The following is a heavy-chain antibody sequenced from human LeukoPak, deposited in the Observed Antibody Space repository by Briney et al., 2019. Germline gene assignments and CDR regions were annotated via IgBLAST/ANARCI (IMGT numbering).Heavy chain of an antibody. CDR1: GFTFSSYS. V-gene: IGHV3-21*01. CDR3: ASYRPGYSSGWYVVH. J-gene: IGHJ4*02. D-gene: IGHD6-19*01. CDR2: ISSSSSYI. Sequence: KAGGSLRLSCAASGFTFSSYSMNWVRQAPGKGLEWVSSISSSSSYIYYADSVKGRFTISRDNAKNSLYLQMNSLRAEDTAVYYCASYRPGYSSGWYVVHWGQGTLVTVSS.